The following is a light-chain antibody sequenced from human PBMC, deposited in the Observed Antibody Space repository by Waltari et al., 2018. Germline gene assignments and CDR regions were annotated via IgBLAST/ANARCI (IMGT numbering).Light chain of an antibody. J-gene: IGKJ2*01. Sequence: DIVMTQSPATLSVSPGERATLSCRASQTVGTNLAWYQQKPGQAPRLLIYGVFNRATGIPGRFSGSGSGTEFTLTISSLQPADFATYYCQQYETYPYTFGQGTKVQMK. V-gene: IGKV3D-15*01. CDR3: QQYETYPYT. CDR2: GVF. CDR1: QTVGTN.